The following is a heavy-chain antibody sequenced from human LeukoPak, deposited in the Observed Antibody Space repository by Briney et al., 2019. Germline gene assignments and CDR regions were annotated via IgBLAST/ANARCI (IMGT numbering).Heavy chain of an antibody. J-gene: IGHJ4*02. Sequence: GGSLGLSCATSGLNFDRYTRHWVRQAPGKGLEWVSLAGWAGGTTFYSDSVRGRFTISRDSGRKSVYLQMNSLTTDDTAFYFCAKELDTMFFDYWGQGALVTVSS. CDR2: AGWAGGTT. CDR3: AKELDTMFFDY. CDR1: GLNFDRYT. V-gene: IGHV3-43*01. D-gene: IGHD3-10*02.